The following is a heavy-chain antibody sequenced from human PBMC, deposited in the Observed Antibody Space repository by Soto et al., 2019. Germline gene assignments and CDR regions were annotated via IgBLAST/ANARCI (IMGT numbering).Heavy chain of an antibody. D-gene: IGHD5-12*01. CDR3: ARRDMATITSDY. Sequence: GASVKVSCKASGYTFTSYYMHWVRQAPGQGLEWMGIINPSGGSTSYAQEFQGRVTMTRDTSTSTVYMELSSLRSEDTAVYYCARRDMATITSDYWGQGTLVTVSS. CDR1: GYTFTSYY. CDR2: INPSGGST. J-gene: IGHJ4*02. V-gene: IGHV1-46*01.